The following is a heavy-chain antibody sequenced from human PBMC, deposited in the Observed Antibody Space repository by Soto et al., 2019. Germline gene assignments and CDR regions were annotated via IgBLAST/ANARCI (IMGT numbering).Heavy chain of an antibody. J-gene: IGHJ4*02. CDR3: ARHSPAYCYDSSGYRFFDY. CDR2: ISAYNGNT. D-gene: IGHD3-22*01. CDR1: GYTVTSYS. V-gene: IGHV1-18*01. Sequence: PSVKVSCKASGYTVTSYSIGWVRRAPRQGREWMGWISAYNGNTNYAQKLQGRVTMTTDTSTSTAYMELRSLRSDDTAVYYCARHSPAYCYDSSGYRFFDYWGQGTLGTVSS.